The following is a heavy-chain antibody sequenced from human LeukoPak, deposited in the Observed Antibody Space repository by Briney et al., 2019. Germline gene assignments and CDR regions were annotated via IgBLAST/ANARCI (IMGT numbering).Heavy chain of an antibody. J-gene: IGHJ4*02. CDR3: AKDKRRAYGDFDY. D-gene: IGHD4-17*01. Sequence: PGGSLRLSCAASGFTFSSYGMHWVRQAPGKGLEWVAFIRYDGSNKYYADSVKGRFTISRDNSKNTLYLQMNSLRAEDTAVYYCAKDKRRAYGDFDYWGQGTLVTVSS. V-gene: IGHV3-30*02. CDR1: GFTFSSYG. CDR2: IRYDGSNK.